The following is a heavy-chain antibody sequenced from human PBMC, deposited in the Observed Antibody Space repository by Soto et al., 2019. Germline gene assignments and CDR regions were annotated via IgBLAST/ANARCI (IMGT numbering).Heavy chain of an antibody. D-gene: IGHD3-3*01. V-gene: IGHV3-33*01. CDR2: IWYDGSNK. Sequence: PGGSLRLSCAASGFTFSSYGMHWVRQAPGKGLEWVAVIWYDGSNKYYADSVKGRFTISRDNSKNTLYLQMNSLRAEDTAVYYCARSLGDLYDFWSGPKTDLYGMDVWGQGTTVTVSS. CDR1: GFTFSSYG. J-gene: IGHJ6*02. CDR3: ARSLGDLYDFWSGPKTDLYGMDV.